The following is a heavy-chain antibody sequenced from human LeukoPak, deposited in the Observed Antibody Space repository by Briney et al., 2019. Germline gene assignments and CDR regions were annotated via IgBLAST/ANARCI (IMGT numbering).Heavy chain of an antibody. CDR3: ARESTGRLPIFGVVPPVSYYMDV. CDR2: IYTRGST. Sequence: SETLSLTCTVSGGSISSYYGSWIRQPAGKGLEWIWRIYTRGSTNYNPSLKSRVTMSLDTCQNQFFLKLSSVPAAAPAVYYCARESTGRLPIFGVVPPVSYYMDVWGKGTTVTVSS. J-gene: IGHJ6*03. CDR1: GGSISSYY. V-gene: IGHV4-4*07. D-gene: IGHD3-3*01.